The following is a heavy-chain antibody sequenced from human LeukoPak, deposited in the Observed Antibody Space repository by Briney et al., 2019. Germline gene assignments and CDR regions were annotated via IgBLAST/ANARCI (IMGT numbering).Heavy chain of an antibody. CDR2: ISGRGDTI. J-gene: IGHJ4*02. Sequence: GGSLRLSCGASGFTFSNFALSWVRQVPGKGLEWVSSISGRGDTIYYVDSVRGRFTVSRDNSKNTLSLHMNRLRVEDTAVYYCAKDIEVFASGSYFDHWGQGTLVTVSS. V-gene: IGHV3-23*01. CDR1: GFTFSNFA. D-gene: IGHD3-10*01. CDR3: AKDIEVFASGSYFDH.